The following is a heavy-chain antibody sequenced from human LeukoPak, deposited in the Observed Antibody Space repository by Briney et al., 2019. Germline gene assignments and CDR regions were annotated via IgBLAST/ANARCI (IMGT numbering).Heavy chain of an antibody. CDR3: ASWSSYYEPSFDY. D-gene: IGHD3-10*01. CDR1: GGTFSSYA. J-gene: IGHJ4*02. CDR2: IIPIFGTA. Sequence: GASVKVSCKASGGTFSSYAISWVRQAPGQGLEWMGGIIPIFGTANYAQKFQGRVTITTDESTSTAYMELSSLRSEDTAVYYCASWSSYYEPSFDYWGQGTLVTVSS. V-gene: IGHV1-69*05.